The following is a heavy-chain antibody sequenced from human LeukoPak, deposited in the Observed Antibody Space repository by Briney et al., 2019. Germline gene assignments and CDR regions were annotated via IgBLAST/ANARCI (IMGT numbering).Heavy chain of an antibody. D-gene: IGHD1-26*01. Sequence: GASVKVSCKASGHTFTGNYMHWVRQAPGQGLEWMGWINPNSGGTNYAQKFQGRVTMTRDTSISTVYMELSRLRSDDTAVYYCARESIVGATTLDYWGQGTLVTVSS. V-gene: IGHV1-2*02. CDR1: GHTFTGNY. CDR2: INPNSGGT. CDR3: ARESIVGATTLDY. J-gene: IGHJ4*02.